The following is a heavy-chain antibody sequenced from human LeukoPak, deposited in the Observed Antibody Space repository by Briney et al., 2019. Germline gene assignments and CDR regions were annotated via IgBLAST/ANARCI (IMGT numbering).Heavy chain of an antibody. CDR2: INSDGSST. CDR1: GFTFSSYW. Sequence: GGSLRLSCAASGFTFSSYWMHWVRQAPGKGLVWVSRINSDGSSTSYADSAKGRFTISRDNAKNTLYLQMNSLRAEDTAVYYCARDFFWSGYYVDYWGQGTLVTVSS. J-gene: IGHJ4*02. CDR3: ARDFFWSGYYVDY. V-gene: IGHV3-74*01. D-gene: IGHD3-3*01.